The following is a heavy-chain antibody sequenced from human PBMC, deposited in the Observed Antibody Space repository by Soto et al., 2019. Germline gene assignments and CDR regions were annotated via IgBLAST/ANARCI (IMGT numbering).Heavy chain of an antibody. J-gene: IGHJ6*02. CDR1: GYSFNTYA. V-gene: IGHV1-3*01. CDR2: IKAGNVNP. Sequence: QVQLVQSGAEVKKPGASVKVSCKASGYSFNTYAMPWVRQAPGQRLGWLAWIKAGNVNPKYSQKFQGRLTVTRDTAVRTAYMELSRRTYEDTAVSYCAREMGQHLVMRSYYSAMDAWCPGTTVTVSS. CDR3: AREMGQHLVMRSYYSAMDA. D-gene: IGHD6-6*01.